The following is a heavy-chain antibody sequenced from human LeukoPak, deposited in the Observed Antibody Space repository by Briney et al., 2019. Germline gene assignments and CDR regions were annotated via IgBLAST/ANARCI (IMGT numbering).Heavy chain of an antibody. J-gene: IGHJ4*02. V-gene: IGHV4-59*01. Sequence: SETLSLTCTVSGDSIKNYYWSWIRHSPGKGLEWIGYIYRSGNTNYNPSLKSRVSMSIDTSKNQFSLKLNSVTAADTAVYFCARGNYGSGSYYVVQFDYWGQGTLVTVSS. D-gene: IGHD3-10*01. CDR3: ARGNYGSGSYYVVQFDY. CDR2: IYRSGNT. CDR1: GDSIKNYY.